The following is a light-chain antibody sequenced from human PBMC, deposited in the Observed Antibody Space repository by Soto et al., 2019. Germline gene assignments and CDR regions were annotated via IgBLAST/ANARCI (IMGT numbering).Light chain of an antibody. CDR2: DIS. J-gene: IGLJ1*01. Sequence: QSVLTQPASVSGSPGQSITISCTGTSSDVGGYNYVSWYQQHPGTAPKLMIYDISHRPSGVPNRFSGSKSGTTASLTISGLQAEDEADYYCSSYTSSSTLYVFGTGTKLTVL. V-gene: IGLV2-14*01. CDR3: SSYTSSSTLYV. CDR1: SSDVGGYNY.